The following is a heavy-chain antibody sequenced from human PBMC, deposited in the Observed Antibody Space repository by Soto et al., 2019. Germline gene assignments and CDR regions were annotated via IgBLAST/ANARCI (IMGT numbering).Heavy chain of an antibody. D-gene: IGHD3-22*01. Sequence: QVQLQESGPGLVRPSGALSVTCAVSGDSISRSHWWSWVRQSPGKGLEWIGEISHSGITNYNPSLKSRVTISGDKSKNQLSLKLTSVTAADTAVYYCASVLYDRGGFDLWGQGTLVSVSS. J-gene: IGHJ4*02. V-gene: IGHV4-4*02. CDR2: ISHSGIT. CDR3: ASVLYDRGGFDL. CDR1: GDSISRSHW.